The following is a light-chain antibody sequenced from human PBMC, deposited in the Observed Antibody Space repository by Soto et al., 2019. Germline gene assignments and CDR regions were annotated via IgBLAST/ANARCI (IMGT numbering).Light chain of an antibody. J-gene: IGKJ1*01. CDR3: QHYYNWPRT. Sequence: EVVMTQSPATLSVSPGERATLSCRASQFVGRNLAWYQQKPGQSPRLLVYGSSTRATGIPASFTGSESGTEFTLSISNLQSQDVAIYYCQHYYNWPRTFGQGTKVEI. V-gene: IGKV3-15*01. CDR2: GSS. CDR1: QFVGRN.